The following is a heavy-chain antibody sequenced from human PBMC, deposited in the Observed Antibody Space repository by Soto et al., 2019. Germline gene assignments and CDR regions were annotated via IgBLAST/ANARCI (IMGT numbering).Heavy chain of an antibody. CDR3: AKEMLPQTVPLRSSPWGDS. CDR1: GFTLSTFG. J-gene: IGHJ5*01. D-gene: IGHD6-6*01. Sequence: QVQLVESGGGVVQPGRSLRLSCAASGFTLSTFGIHWVRQAPCKGLEWVALVSYDESHVYYADSVKGRFAISRDISKNTVYLQMDSLRSEDTAIYYCAKEMLPQTVPLRSSPWGDSWGQGTLVTVSS. V-gene: IGHV3-30*18. CDR2: VSYDESHV.